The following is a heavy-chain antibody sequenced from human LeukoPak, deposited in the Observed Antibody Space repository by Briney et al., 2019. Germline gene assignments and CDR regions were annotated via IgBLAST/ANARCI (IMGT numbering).Heavy chain of an antibody. V-gene: IGHV3-48*04. D-gene: IGHD4/OR15-4a*01. CDR1: GFTFSSYS. CDR3: AKESDGGDYYIDY. CDR2: ISGSSSTI. Sequence: GGSLRLSCASSGFTFSSYSMNWVCQAPGKGLEWVSYISGSSSTIYYADSVKGRFTISRDNSKNSLYLQMNSLGTEDTALYYCAKESDGGDYYIDYWGQGTLVTVSS. J-gene: IGHJ4*02.